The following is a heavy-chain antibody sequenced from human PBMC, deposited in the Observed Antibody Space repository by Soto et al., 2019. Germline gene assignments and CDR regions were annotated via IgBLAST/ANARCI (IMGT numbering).Heavy chain of an antibody. CDR3: ARDQRGGNYYDSSGYKDWFAP. D-gene: IGHD3-22*01. CDR2: INSDGSST. CDR1: GFTFSSYW. Sequence: EVQLVESGGGLVQPGGSLRLSCAASGFTFSSYWMHWVRQAPGKGLVWVSRINSDGSSTSYADSVKGRFTISRDNAKNTLYLQMNSLRAEDTAVYYCARDQRGGNYYDSSGYKDWFAPWGQGTLVPVS. V-gene: IGHV3-74*01. J-gene: IGHJ5*02.